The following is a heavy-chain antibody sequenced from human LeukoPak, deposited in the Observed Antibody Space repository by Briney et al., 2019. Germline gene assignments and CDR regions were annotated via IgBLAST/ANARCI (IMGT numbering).Heavy chain of an antibody. Sequence: GGSLRLSCAASGFTFSSYWMSWVRQAPGKGLEWVANIKQDGSEKYYVDSVKGRFTISRDNAKNSLYLQMNSLRAEDTAVYYCVRVDPLLSFDIWGQGTMVTVSS. V-gene: IGHV3-7*01. CDR1: GFTFSSYW. CDR3: VRVDPLLSFDI. J-gene: IGHJ3*02. CDR2: IKQDGSEK. D-gene: IGHD2-21*01.